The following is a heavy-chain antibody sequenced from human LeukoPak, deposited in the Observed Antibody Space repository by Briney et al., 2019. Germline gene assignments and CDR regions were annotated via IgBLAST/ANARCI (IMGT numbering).Heavy chain of an antibody. Sequence: PPETLSLTCAVYGGSFSGYYWSWIRQPPGKGLEWIGEINHSGSTNYNPSLKSRVTISVDTSKNQFSLKLSSVTAADTAVYYRARGDRVRYCSSTSCYRTYNWFDPWGQGTLVTVSS. CDR1: GGSFSGYY. V-gene: IGHV4-34*01. CDR3: ARGDRVRYCSSTSCYRTYNWFDP. J-gene: IGHJ5*02. D-gene: IGHD2-2*02. CDR2: INHSGST.